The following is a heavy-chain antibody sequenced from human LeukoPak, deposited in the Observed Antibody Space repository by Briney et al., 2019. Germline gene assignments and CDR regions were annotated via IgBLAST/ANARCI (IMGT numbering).Heavy chain of an antibody. D-gene: IGHD3-10*01. Sequence: SETLSLTCSVSGVSMSTHYWSWIRQPPGKGLEWIGHVYYSESTKYSPSLKSRVTISVDTSKNQFSLKLTSVNAGDTAIYYCARGGWDWFDPWGQGTLVTVSS. CDR2: VYYSEST. CDR3: ARGGWDWFDP. J-gene: IGHJ5*02. V-gene: IGHV4-59*11. CDR1: GVSMSTHY.